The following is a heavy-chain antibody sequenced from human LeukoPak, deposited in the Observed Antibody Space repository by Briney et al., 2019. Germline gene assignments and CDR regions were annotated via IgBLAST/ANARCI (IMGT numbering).Heavy chain of an antibody. CDR2: ISPHNGNT. J-gene: IGHJ6*03. Sequence: GASVKVSCKASGYTFSDYAITWVRQAPGQGLEWMGWISPHNGNTNSAPKIQGRVTMTTDTYTSTAYMELRSLRSDDTAVYYCARAIGGYGSGTYYYYMDIWGKGTTVTVSS. CDR3: ARAIGGYGSGTYYYYMDI. V-gene: IGHV1-18*01. CDR1: GYTFSDYA. D-gene: IGHD3-10*01.